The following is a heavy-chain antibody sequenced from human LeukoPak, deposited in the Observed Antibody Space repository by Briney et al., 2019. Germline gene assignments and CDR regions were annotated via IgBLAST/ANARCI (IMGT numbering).Heavy chain of an antibody. CDR2: INHSGST. J-gene: IGHJ6*02. CDR1: GGSFSGYY. V-gene: IGHV4-34*01. D-gene: IGHD4-17*01. CDR3: ARCLRMTTETTLRYYYYGMDV. Sequence: SETLSLTCAVYGGSFSGYYWSWIRQPPGKGLEWIGEINHSGSTNYNPSLKSRVTISVDTSKNQFSLKLSSVTAADTAVYYCARCLRMTTETTLRYYYYGMDVWGQGTTVTVSS.